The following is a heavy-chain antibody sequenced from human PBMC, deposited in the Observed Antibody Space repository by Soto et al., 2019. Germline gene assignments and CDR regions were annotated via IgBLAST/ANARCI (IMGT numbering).Heavy chain of an antibody. CDR1: GFTFSSYA. V-gene: IGHV3-30-3*01. Sequence: VGSLRLSCAASGFTFSSYAMHWVRQAPGKGLEWVAVISYDGSNKYYADSVKGRFTISRDNSKNTLYLQMNSLRAEDTAVYYCARDPGDYYDSSGDDYWGQGTLVTVSS. J-gene: IGHJ4*02. CDR3: ARDPGDYYDSSGDDY. D-gene: IGHD3-22*01. CDR2: ISYDGSNK.